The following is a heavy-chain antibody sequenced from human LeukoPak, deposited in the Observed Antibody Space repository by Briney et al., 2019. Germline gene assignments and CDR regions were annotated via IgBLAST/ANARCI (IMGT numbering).Heavy chain of an antibody. D-gene: IGHD3-10*01. CDR3: ARGLTMIRGVIISRFDP. J-gene: IGHJ5*02. Sequence: ASVKVSCKASGGTFSSYAISWVRRATGQGLEWMGWMNPNSGNTGYAQNFQGRVTMAWNTSISTAYMELSSLISEDTAVYYCARGLTMIRGVIISRFDPWGQGTLVTVSS. CDR2: MNPNSGNT. CDR1: GGTFSSYA. V-gene: IGHV1-8*02.